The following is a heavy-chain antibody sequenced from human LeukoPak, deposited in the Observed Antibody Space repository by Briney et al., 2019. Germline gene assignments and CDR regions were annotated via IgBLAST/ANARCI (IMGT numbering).Heavy chain of an antibody. CDR2: ISGSGGST. CDR1: GFTFSDYY. J-gene: IGHJ3*02. Sequence: GGSLRLSCAASGFTFSDYYMSWIRQAPGKGLEWVSAISGSGGSTYYADSVKGRFTISRDNSKNTLYLQMNSLRAEDTAVYYCAKGYPYGIAVAGTGAFDIWGQGTMVTVSS. CDR3: AKGYPYGIAVAGTGAFDI. V-gene: IGHV3-23*01. D-gene: IGHD6-19*01.